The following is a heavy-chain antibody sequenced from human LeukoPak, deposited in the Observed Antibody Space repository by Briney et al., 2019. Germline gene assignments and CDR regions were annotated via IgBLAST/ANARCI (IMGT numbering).Heavy chain of an antibody. CDR1: GGSISSSSSY. CDR3: ARDLLDYFDY. V-gene: IGHV4-39*07. Sequence: SETLSLTCTVSGGSISSSSSYWGWIRQPPGKGLEWIGSIYYSGSTYYNPSLKSRATISVDTSKNQFSLKLSSVTAADTAVYYCARDLLDYFDYWGQGTLVTVSS. J-gene: IGHJ4*02. D-gene: IGHD2-15*01. CDR2: IYYSGST.